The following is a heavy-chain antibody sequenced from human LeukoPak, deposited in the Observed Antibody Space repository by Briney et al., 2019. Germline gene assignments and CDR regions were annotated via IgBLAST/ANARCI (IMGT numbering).Heavy chain of an antibody. Sequence: PSETLSLTCSVSGGSISDYYWTWIRQSPEKGLEWIGYIQSIGGTNYNPSLKSRVTISVDTSKNQFSLKLTSVTAADTAVYYCARQRYYYDSSGYPFDYWGQGTLVTVSS. J-gene: IGHJ4*02. D-gene: IGHD3-22*01. CDR2: IQSIGGT. CDR1: GGSISDYY. V-gene: IGHV4-59*08. CDR3: ARQRYYYDSSGYPFDY.